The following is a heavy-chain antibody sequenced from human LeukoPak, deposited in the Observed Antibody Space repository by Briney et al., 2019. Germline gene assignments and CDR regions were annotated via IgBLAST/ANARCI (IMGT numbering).Heavy chain of an antibody. CDR3: AKYYYGSGSPWIDAFDI. V-gene: IGHV3-23*01. J-gene: IGHJ3*02. D-gene: IGHD3-10*01. Sequence: PGGSLRLSCAASGFTFSSYAMSWVRQAPGKGLEWVSAISGSGGSTYYADSVKGRFTISGDNSKNTLYLQMNSLRAEDTAVYYCAKYYYGSGSPWIDAFDIWGQGTMVTVSS. CDR1: GFTFSSYA. CDR2: ISGSGGST.